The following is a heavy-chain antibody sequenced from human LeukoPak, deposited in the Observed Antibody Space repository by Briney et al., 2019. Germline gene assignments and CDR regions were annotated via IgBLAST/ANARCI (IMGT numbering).Heavy chain of an antibody. CDR2: IYSSGST. CDR1: GGSISNYY. Sequence: PSETLSLTCAVSGGSISNYYWSWIRQPAGKGLEWIGHIYSSGSTNYNPSLKSRVTMSLDTSKSQFSLKLSSVTAADTAVYHCARDRDGYYGNWFDPWGQGTLVTVSS. V-gene: IGHV4-4*07. J-gene: IGHJ5*02. CDR3: ARDRDGYYGNWFDP. D-gene: IGHD5-24*01.